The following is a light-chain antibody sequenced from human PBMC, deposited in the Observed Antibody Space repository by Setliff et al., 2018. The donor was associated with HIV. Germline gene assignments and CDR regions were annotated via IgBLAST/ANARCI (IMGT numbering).Light chain of an antibody. Sequence: QSVLTQPRSVSGSPGQSVTISCTGTTSDVGAYNYVSWYQQHPGKAPKLLIYDVTNRPSGVSNRFSGSKSGNTAALTISGLQAEDEADYYCSSRTISDTSVFGTGTKGTVL. CDR3: SSRTISDTSV. CDR2: DVT. V-gene: IGLV2-14*03. CDR1: TSDVGAYNY. J-gene: IGLJ1*01.